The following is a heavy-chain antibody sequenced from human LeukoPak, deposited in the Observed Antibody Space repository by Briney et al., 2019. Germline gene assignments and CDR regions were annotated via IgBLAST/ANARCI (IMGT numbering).Heavy chain of an antibody. D-gene: IGHD2/OR15-2a*01. CDR2: ISWNSGSI. CDR1: GFTFDDYA. Sequence: PGGSLRLSCAASGFTFDDYAMHWVRQAPGKGLEWVSGISWNSGSIGYADSVKGRFTISRDNAKNSLYLQMNSLRAEDTAVYYCAESPFYGSRGFDYWGQGTLVTVSS. CDR3: AESPFYGSRGFDY. J-gene: IGHJ4*02. V-gene: IGHV3-9*01.